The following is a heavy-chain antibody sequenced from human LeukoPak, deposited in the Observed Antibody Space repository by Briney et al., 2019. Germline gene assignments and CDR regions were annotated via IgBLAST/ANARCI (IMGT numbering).Heavy chain of an antibody. D-gene: IGHD5-12*01. CDR1: GFTFSSYW. CDR2: IKQDGSQK. J-gene: IGHJ6*02. CDR3: ARDMDTGLRYARMDV. V-gene: IGHV3-7*05. Sequence: GGSLRLSCAASGFTFSSYWMSWVRQAPGKGLEWVATIKQDGSQKEYVDSVKGRFTISRDNAKNSLYLQMNSLRAEDTAVYYCARDMDTGLRYARMDVWGQGTTVTLSS.